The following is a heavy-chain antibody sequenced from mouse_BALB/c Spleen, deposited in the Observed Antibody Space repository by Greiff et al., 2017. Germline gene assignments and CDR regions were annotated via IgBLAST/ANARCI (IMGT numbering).Heavy chain of an antibody. D-gene: IGHD2-10*01. CDR1: GYSITSDYA. CDR3: ARSTYYGNSAWFAY. CDR2: ISYSGST. J-gene: IGHJ3*01. V-gene: IGHV3-2*02. Sequence: DVKLVESGPGLVKPSQSLSLTCTVTGYSITSDYAWNWIRQFPGNKLEWMGYISYSGSTSYNPSLKSRISITRDTSKNQFFLQLNSVTTEDTATYYCARSTYYGNSAWFAYWGQGTLVTVSA.